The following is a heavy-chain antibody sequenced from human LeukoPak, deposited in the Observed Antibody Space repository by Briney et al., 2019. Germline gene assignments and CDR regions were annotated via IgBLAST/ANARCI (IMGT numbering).Heavy chain of an antibody. V-gene: IGHV4-39*01. J-gene: IGHJ4*02. CDR1: GGSISSSSYY. D-gene: IGHD1-26*01. CDR3: ARLAPRVGATSLDY. Sequence: SETLSLTCTVSGGSISSSSYYWGWIRQPPGKGLEWIGSIYYSGSTYYNPSLKSRVTISLDTSKNQFSLKLSSVAAADTAVYYCARLAPRVGATSLDYWGQGTLVTVSS. CDR2: IYYSGST.